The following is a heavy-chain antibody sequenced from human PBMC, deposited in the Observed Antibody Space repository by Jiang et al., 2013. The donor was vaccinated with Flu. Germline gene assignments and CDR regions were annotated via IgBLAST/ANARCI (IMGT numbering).Heavy chain of an antibody. CDR1: GFRFSYYG. J-gene: IGHJ4*02. CDR2: IWHDGTNR. V-gene: IGHV3-30*02. D-gene: IGHD3-16*01. Sequence: QLVESGGGVVQPGGSLRLSCAASGFRFSYYGMYWVRQAPGKGLEWVASIWHDGTNRHYADSVKGRFTISRDNSKNILYVQMNSLRGEDTAVYYCATLRGSTYDTYLMDSWGQGTLVSVSS. CDR3: ATLRGSTYDTYLMDS.